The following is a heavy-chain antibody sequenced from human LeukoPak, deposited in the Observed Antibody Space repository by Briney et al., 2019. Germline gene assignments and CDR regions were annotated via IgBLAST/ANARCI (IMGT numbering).Heavy chain of an antibody. D-gene: IGHD6-13*01. Sequence: GASVKVSCKTSGYSFSGYYVQWVRQAPGEGLQRMGWINPNSGDTNFAQQFQGRVTMTRDTSIRIAYMELSRLAFDDTATYYCARHRAGSSWSLVTHAMDVWGQGTTVTVSS. V-gene: IGHV1-2*02. CDR1: GYSFSGYY. J-gene: IGHJ6*02. CDR3: ARHRAGSSWSLVTHAMDV. CDR2: INPNSGDT.